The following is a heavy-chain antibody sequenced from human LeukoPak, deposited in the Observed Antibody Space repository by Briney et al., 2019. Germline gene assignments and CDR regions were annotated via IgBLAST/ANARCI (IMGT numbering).Heavy chain of an antibody. D-gene: IGHD3-10*01. CDR2: ISGSGGST. J-gene: IGHJ6*03. CDR3: AKWTGYGSGSYYNGGGDYYYYYYMDV. CDR1: GFTFSSYG. Sequence: GGSLRLSCAASGFTFSSYGMSWVRQAPGKGLEWVSAISGSGGSTYYADSVKGRFTISRDNSKNTLYLQMNSLRAEDTAVYYCAKWTGYGSGSYYNGGGDYYYYYYMDVWGKGTTVTISS. V-gene: IGHV3-23*01.